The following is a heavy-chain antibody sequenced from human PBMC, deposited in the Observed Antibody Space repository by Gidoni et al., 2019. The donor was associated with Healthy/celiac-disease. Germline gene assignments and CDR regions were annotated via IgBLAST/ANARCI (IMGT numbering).Heavy chain of an antibody. D-gene: IGHD4-17*01. V-gene: IGHV3-9*01. J-gene: IGHJ4*02. CDR1: GFTFDDYA. Sequence: EVQLVESGGGLVQPGRSLRLSCAASGFTFDDYAMHWVRQAPGKGLEWVSGISWNSGSIGYADSVKGRFTISRDNAKNSLYLQMNSLRAEDTALYYCAKGGRYGDYVYFDYWGQGTLVTVSS. CDR3: AKGGRYGDYVYFDY. CDR2: ISWNSGSI.